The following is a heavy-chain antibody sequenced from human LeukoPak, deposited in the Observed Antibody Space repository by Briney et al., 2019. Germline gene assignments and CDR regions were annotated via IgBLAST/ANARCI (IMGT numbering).Heavy chain of an antibody. CDR3: ARQATVVERGFDY. D-gene: IGHD3-22*01. CDR1: GGSFSGYY. Sequence: SETLSLTCAVYGGSFSGYYWSWIRQPPGKGLEWIGEINHSGSTNYNPSLKSRVTISVDTSKNQFSLKLSSVTAADTAVYYCARQATVVERGFDYWGQGTLVTVSS. CDR2: INHSGST. V-gene: IGHV4-34*01. J-gene: IGHJ4*02.